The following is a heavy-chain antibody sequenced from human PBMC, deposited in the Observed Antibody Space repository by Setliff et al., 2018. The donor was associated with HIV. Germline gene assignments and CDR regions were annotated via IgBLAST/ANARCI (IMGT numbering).Heavy chain of an antibody. J-gene: IGHJ5*02. D-gene: IGHD2-15*01. CDR2: ISYSGGS. Sequence: SETLSLTCTVSGDSISSDAYYWSWIRQHPEKGLEWVGYISYSGGSYYNPSLKSRISISMDTSRNQFSLKLKSVTAADTAVYYCARLNVEMFVVMAATPGWFGPWGQGILVTVSS. CDR3: ARLNVEMFVVMAATPGWFGP. V-gene: IGHV4-31*03. CDR1: GDSISSDAYY.